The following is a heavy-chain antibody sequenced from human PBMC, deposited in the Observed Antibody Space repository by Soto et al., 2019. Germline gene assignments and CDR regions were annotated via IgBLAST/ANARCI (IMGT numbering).Heavy chain of an antibody. CDR3: AREPPPTITGLLDY. D-gene: IGHD5-12*01. CDR2: ISYDGSNK. Sequence: QVQLVESGGGVVQPGRSPRLSCSASGFTFTDYAKHWVRQAPGKGLEWVTFISYDGSNKYFADSVKGRFTISRDNSKNTLYLHMNSLRAEDTAVYCCAREPPPTITGLLDYWGQGTLVTVSS. J-gene: IGHJ4*02. CDR1: GFTFTDYA. V-gene: IGHV3-30-3*01.